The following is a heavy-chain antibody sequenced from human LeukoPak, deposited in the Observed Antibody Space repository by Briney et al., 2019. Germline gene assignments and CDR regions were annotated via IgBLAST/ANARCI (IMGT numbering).Heavy chain of an antibody. Sequence: PSQTLSLTCTVSGGSISSGGYYWSWIRQHPGKGLEWIGYIYYGGSTYYNPSLKSRVTISVDTSKNQFSLKLSSVTAADTAVYYCARGRAGEQQLVDYWGQGTLVTVSS. CDR3: ARGRAGEQQLVDY. J-gene: IGHJ4*02. V-gene: IGHV4-31*03. CDR2: IYYGGST. CDR1: GGSISSGGYY. D-gene: IGHD6-13*01.